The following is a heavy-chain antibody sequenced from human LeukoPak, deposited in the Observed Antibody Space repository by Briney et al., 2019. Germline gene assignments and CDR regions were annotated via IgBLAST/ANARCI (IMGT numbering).Heavy chain of an antibody. CDR3: ARVNDSGGMDV. CDR1: GYSFTGYY. D-gene: IGHD1-1*01. CDR2: INPNSGNT. J-gene: IGHJ6*02. Sequence: ASVKVSCKASGYSFTGYYMHWVRQAPGQGLEWMGWINPNSGNTGYAQKLQGRVTMTTDTSTSTAYMELRSLRSDDTAVYYCARVNDSGGMDVWGQGTTVTVSS. V-gene: IGHV1-18*04.